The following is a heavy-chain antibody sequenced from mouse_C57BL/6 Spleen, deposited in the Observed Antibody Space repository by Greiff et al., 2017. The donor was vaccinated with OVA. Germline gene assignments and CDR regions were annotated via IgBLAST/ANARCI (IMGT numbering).Heavy chain of an antibody. CDR1: GYAFSSSW. CDR2: IYPGDGDT. CDR3: APHSPFDV. V-gene: IGHV1-82*01. J-gene: IGHJ1*03. Sequence: VQLQQSGPELVKPGASVKISCKASGYAFSSSWMNWVKQRPGKGLEWIGRIYPGDGDTNYNGKFKGKATLTADKSSSTAYMQLSSLTSEDSAVYFCAPHSPFDVWGTGTTVTVSS.